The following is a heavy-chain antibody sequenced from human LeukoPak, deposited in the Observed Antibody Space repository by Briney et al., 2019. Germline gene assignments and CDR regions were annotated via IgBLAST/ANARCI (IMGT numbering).Heavy chain of an antibody. D-gene: IGHD3-22*01. CDR2: VNSGGRTT. CDR3: VRDRPSNYYDSSVDAFDI. Sequence: GGSLRLSCAASGFTLSNYWMHWVRQAPGKGLVWVSRVNSGGRTTGYAGSVKGRFTISRDNAKKMLYLQMNSLRAEDTAVYYCVRDRPSNYYDSSVDAFDIWGRGTMVTVSS. V-gene: IGHV3-74*01. CDR1: GFTLSNYW. J-gene: IGHJ3*02.